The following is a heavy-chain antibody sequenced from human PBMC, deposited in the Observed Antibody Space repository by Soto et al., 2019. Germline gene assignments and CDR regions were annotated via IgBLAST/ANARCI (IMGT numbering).Heavy chain of an antibody. CDR2: ITSSSTYI. J-gene: IGHJ4*02. V-gene: IGHV3-21*01. D-gene: IGHD3-10*01. CDR1: GFTFSSYS. CDR3: ARDTNYYGSGSGVDY. Sequence: EVQLVESGGGLVKPGGSLRLSCAASGFTFSSYSMNWVRQAPGKGLEWVSSITSSSTYIHYGDSVKGRFAISRDNAKNSLYLHMNSLRAEDTAVYFCARDTNYYGSGSGVDYWGQGTLVTVSS.